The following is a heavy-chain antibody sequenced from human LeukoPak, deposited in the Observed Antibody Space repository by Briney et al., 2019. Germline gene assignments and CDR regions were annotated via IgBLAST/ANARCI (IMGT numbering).Heavy chain of an antibody. CDR2: INPSGGNT. J-gene: IGHJ4*02. CDR1: GYTFTSYY. CDR3: ARDLFYYYDSSGYYETGPDY. Sequence: ASVKVSCKASGYTFTSYYMHWVRQAPGQGLEWMGIINPSGGNTSYAQKFQGRVTVTRDTSTSTVYMELSSLRSDDTAVYYCARDLFYYYDSSGYYETGPDYWGQGTLVTVSS. D-gene: IGHD3-22*01. V-gene: IGHV1-46*01.